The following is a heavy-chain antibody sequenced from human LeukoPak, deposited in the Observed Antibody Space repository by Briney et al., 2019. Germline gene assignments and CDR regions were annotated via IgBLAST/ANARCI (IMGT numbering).Heavy chain of an antibody. V-gene: IGHV3-48*03. J-gene: IGHJ4*02. Sequence: GGSLRLSCAASGFTFSSYELNWVRQSPGKGLEWISYVSSSGSTLYYADSVKGRFTISRDDAKNSLYLQMNSLRGDDTAMYYCAGERGGYGFYWGQGTLVTVSS. D-gene: IGHD5-12*01. CDR3: AGERGGYGFY. CDR1: GFTFSSYE. CDR2: VSSSGSTL.